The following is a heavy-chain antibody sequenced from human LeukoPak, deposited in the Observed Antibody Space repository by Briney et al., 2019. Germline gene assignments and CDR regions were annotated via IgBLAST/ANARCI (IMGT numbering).Heavy chain of an antibody. V-gene: IGHV4-34*01. J-gene: IGHJ4*02. CDR2: INHSGGT. D-gene: IGHD4-11*01. CDR3: AISDDYNNYGFDY. Sequence: PSETLSLTCAVYGGSFSNYFWSWIRQPPGKGLEWIGEINHSGGTNYNPSLKSRVTISVDTSKNQFSLKLSSVTAADTAVYYCAISDDYNNYGFDYWGQGTLATVSS. CDR1: GGSFSNYF.